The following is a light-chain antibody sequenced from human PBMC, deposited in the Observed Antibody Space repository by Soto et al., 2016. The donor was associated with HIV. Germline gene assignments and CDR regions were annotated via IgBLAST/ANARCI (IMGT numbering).Light chain of an antibody. V-gene: IGKV1-27*01. CDR1: QGISNY. Sequence: DIQMTQSPSSLSASVGDRVTITCRASQGISNYLAWYQQKPGKVPKLLIYGASTLQSGVPSRFSGSESGSDFTLTISSLQPEDVAIYYCQKYSSAPXTFGLGPKWISN. J-gene: IGKJ3*01. CDR2: GAS. CDR3: QKYSSAPXT.